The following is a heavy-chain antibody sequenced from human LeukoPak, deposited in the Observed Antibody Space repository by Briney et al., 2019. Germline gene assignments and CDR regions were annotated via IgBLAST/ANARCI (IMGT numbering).Heavy chain of an antibody. CDR1: GGTYSSYD. V-gene: IGHV1-69*13. J-gene: IGHJ3*02. CDR2: IIPIFGTA. D-gene: IGHD2-2*01. Sequence: GASVRVSCKASGGTYSSYDISKVRQAPGQGLDWMGGIIPIFGTANYAQKFQGRVTITADESTSTAYMELSSLRSEDTAVYYCARGVVPAAMMHAFDIWGQGTMVTVSS. CDR3: ARGVVPAAMMHAFDI.